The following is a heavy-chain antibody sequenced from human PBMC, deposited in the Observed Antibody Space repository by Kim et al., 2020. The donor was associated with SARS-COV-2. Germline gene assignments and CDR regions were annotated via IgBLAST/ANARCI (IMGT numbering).Heavy chain of an antibody. D-gene: IGHD6-13*01. CDR2: VYSIGAT. J-gene: IGHJ4*02. V-gene: IGHV4-59*08. CDR1: GTAIRSYY. Sequence: SETLSLTCSVSGTAIRSYYWSWTRRPPGKALEWIGYVYSIGATTYNPSLAGRATLSLDTSKSQFSLNLTSVTAADTAVYYCASHNSGSWAYFDYWGPGTL. CDR3: ASHNSGSWAYFDY.